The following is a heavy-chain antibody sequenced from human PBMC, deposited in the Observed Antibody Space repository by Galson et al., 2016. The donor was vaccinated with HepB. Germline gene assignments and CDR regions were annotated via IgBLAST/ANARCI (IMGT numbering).Heavy chain of an antibody. V-gene: IGHV3-74*01. Sequence: SLRLSCAASGFTFSRYRMHWIRQAPGKGPMWVSRVNSDGGSTAYADSVKGRITSTRDNAKNILYLHMRSLRVEDTAVYYCVGSIGATAPFDYWGQGTLVTVSS. J-gene: IGHJ4*02. CDR1: GFTFSRYR. D-gene: IGHD6-13*01. CDR2: VNSDGGST. CDR3: VGSIGATAPFDY.